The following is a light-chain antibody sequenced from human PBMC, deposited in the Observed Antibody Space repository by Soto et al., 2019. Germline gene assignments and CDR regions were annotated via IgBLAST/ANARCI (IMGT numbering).Light chain of an antibody. CDR3: GTWDRSLSAEV. Sequence: QSVLTQPPPASAAPGQKVTISCSGSNSNIANSYVSWYQQLPGRVLKLLIYENNKLPSGIPVRFSGSKSGTSATLGITGLQTGDEADYYCGTWDRSLSAEVCGTGTKGTVL. V-gene: IGLV1-51*02. CDR1: NSNIANSY. CDR2: ENN. J-gene: IGLJ1*01.